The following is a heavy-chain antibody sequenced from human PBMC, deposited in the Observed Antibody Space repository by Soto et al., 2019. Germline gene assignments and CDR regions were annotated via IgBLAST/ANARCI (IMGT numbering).Heavy chain of an antibody. D-gene: IGHD6-6*01. Sequence: EVQLVESGGGLIQPGGSLRLSCAASGFTVSSNYMSWVRQAPGKGLEWVSVLYSGGNTYYADSVKGRFTISRDNSENTLYLKMNSLRAEDTAVYYCARDSLGPYSSSSGRAFDIWGQGTMVTISS. CDR2: LYSGGNT. J-gene: IGHJ3*02. V-gene: IGHV3-53*01. CDR1: GFTVSSNY. CDR3: ARDSLGPYSSSSGRAFDI.